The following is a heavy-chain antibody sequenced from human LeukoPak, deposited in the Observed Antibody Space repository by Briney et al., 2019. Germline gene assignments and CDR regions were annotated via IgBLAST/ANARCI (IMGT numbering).Heavy chain of an antibody. CDR2: IYSSGST. CDR3: ARLHQSGTTDY. CDR1: GGSITGYY. Sequence: PSVTLSLTCTVSGGSITGYYWSWVRQPVGKGLEWIGHIYSSGSTNYNPSLKSRVTMSVDTSKSQFSLKLSSVTAADTALYYCARLHQSGTTDYWGQGTLVTVSS. D-gene: IGHD1-1*01. J-gene: IGHJ4*02. V-gene: IGHV4-4*07.